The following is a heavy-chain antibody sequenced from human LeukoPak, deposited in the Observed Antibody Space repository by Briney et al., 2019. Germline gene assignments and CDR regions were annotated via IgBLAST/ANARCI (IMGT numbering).Heavy chain of an antibody. CDR3: AREGASYYDILTGYYAFDI. D-gene: IGHD3-9*01. V-gene: IGHV4-59*12. Sequence: SETLSLTCTVSGGSISSYYWSWIRQPPGKGLEWIGYIYYSGSTYYNPSLKSRVTISVDTSKNQFSLKLSSVTAADTAVYYCAREGASYYDILTGYYAFDIWGQGTMVTVSS. CDR2: IYYSGST. CDR1: GGSISSYY. J-gene: IGHJ3*02.